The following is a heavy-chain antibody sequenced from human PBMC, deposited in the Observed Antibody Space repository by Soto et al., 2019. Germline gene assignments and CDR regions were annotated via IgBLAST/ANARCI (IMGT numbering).Heavy chain of an antibody. J-gene: IGHJ6*02. V-gene: IGHV1-58*01. CDR2: IVVGSGNT. CDR1: GFTFTSSA. D-gene: IGHD3-3*01. CDR3: AADPGITIFGVVTLKYYYYGMDV. Sequence: GASVKVSCKASGFTFTSSAVQWVRQARGQRLEWIGWIVVGSGNTDYAQKFQERVTITRDMSTSTAYMELSSLGSEDTAVYYCAADPGITIFGVVTLKYYYYGMDVWGQGTTVTVSS.